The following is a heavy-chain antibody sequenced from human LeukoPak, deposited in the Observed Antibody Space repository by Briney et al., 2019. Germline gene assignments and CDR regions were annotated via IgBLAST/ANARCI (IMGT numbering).Heavy chain of an antibody. J-gene: IGHJ6*03. CDR2: IYYGGTT. V-gene: IGHV4-59*11. CDR3: ARVGGCRSTSCSWKYYNYYMDV. CDR1: GGFISSHY. D-gene: IGHD2-2*01. Sequence: SETLSLTCSVSGGFISSHYWSWIRQPPGKALERIGYIYYGGTTNYNPSLTIRVTISMDTSKSQFSLKLSSVTAADTAVYYCARVGGCRSTSCSWKYYNYYMDVWGKGTTVTVSS.